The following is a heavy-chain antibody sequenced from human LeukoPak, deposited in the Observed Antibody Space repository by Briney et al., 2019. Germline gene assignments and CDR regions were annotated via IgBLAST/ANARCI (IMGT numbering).Heavy chain of an antibody. CDR3: ARVAVVPAASGDWFDP. CDR1: GFTFSSYS. V-gene: IGHV3-21*01. D-gene: IGHD2-2*01. J-gene: IGHJ5*02. Sequence: GGSLRLSCAASGFTFSSYSMNWVRQAPGKGLEWVSSISSSSSYIYYADSVKGRFTISRDNAKNSLYLQMNSLRAEDTAVYYCARVAVVPAASGDWFDPWGQGTLVTVSS. CDR2: ISSSSSYI.